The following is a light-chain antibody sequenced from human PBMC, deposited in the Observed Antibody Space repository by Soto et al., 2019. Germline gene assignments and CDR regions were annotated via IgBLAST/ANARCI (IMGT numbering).Light chain of an antibody. Sequence: EIVLTQSPATLSLSPGERATLSCRASQSVSSYLAWYQQKPGQAPRLLIYDASNRATGIPARFSGSGSGTDFTPTIPSLEPEDFEVYYFQQRSNWPPYTFGQGTKLEIK. CDR2: DAS. CDR1: QSVSSY. CDR3: QQRSNWPPYT. V-gene: IGKV3-11*01. J-gene: IGKJ2*01.